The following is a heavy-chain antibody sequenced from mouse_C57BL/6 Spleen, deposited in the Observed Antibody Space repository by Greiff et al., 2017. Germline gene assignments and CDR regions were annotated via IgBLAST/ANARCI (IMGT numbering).Heavy chain of an antibody. D-gene: IGHD1-1*01. CDR2: IYPGNSDT. Sequence: VQLQQSGTVLARPGASVKMSCKTSGYTFTSYWMHWVNQRPGQGLEWIGTIYPGNSDTSYNQKFKGKAKLTAVTSASTAYMELSSLTNEDSAVYYCTTYGGSYWYFDVWGTGTTVTVSS. J-gene: IGHJ1*03. V-gene: IGHV1-5*01. CDR3: TTYGGSYWYFDV. CDR1: GYTFTSYW.